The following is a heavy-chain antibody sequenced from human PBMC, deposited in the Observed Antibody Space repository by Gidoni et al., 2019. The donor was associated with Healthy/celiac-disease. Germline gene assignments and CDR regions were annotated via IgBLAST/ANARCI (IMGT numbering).Heavy chain of an antibody. CDR3: AKQGSGSYRGNGMDV. CDR1: GFTVSSYA. J-gene: IGHJ6*02. V-gene: IGHV3-23*01. D-gene: IGHD1-26*01. Sequence: EVQLLASGGGLVQPGGSLRISCAASGFTVSSYAMSWVRQAPGKGLEWISAISGSGGSTYYADSVKGRFTISRDNSKNTLYLQMNSLRAEDTAVYYCAKQGSGSYRGNGMDVWGQGTTVTVSS. CDR2: ISGSGGST.